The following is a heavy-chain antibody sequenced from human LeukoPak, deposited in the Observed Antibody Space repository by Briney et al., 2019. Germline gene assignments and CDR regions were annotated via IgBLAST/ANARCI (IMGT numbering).Heavy chain of an antibody. CDR1: YGAISSDY. CDR3: ASTSGTRFDY. CDR2: IYYSGST. D-gene: IGHD2-15*01. V-gene: IGHV4-59*08. J-gene: IGHJ4*02. Sequence: SETLSLTCTVSYGAISSDYWSWIRQPPGKGLEWIGYIYYSGSTNYNPSLKSRVTISVDTSKNQFSLKLSSVTAADTAVYYCASTSGTRFDYWGQGTLVTVSS.